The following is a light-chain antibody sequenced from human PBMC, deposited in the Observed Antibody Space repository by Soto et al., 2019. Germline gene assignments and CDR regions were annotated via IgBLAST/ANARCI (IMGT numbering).Light chain of an antibody. CDR2: SNN. CDR3: AAWDDSLNGWV. Sequence: QSVLTQPPSVSGTPGQRVTISCSGSNSNIGINVVNWYQQLPGTAPKLLIYSNNQRPSGVPDRFSGSKSGTSASLAISGLQSEDEADYYCAAWDDSLNGWVFGGGTKLTVL. V-gene: IGLV1-44*01. CDR1: NSNIGINV. J-gene: IGLJ3*02.